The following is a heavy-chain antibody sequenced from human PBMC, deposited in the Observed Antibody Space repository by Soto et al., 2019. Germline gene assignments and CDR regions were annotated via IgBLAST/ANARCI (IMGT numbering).Heavy chain of an antibody. Sequence: QITLKESGPTLVKPTQTLTLTCTFSGFSLSTSGVGVGWIRQPPGKALEWLALIYWDDDKRYSPSLKSRLTITKDTSKNQVVLTMTNMDPVDTATYYCAHSYEFWSGYLYNWFDPWGQGTLVTVSS. V-gene: IGHV2-5*02. CDR1: GFSLSTSGVG. CDR2: IYWDDDK. D-gene: IGHD3-3*01. CDR3: AHSYEFWSGYLYNWFDP. J-gene: IGHJ5*02.